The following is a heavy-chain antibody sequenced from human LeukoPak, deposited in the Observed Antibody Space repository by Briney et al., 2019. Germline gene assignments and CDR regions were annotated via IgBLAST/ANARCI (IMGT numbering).Heavy chain of an antibody. CDR2: IYYSGST. CDR3: ARGKFDSNGYYLDY. J-gene: IGHJ4*02. V-gene: IGHV4-59*12. D-gene: IGHD3-22*01. CDR1: GGSISSYY. Sequence: SETLSLTCTVSGGSISSYYWSWIRQPPGKGLEWIGYIYYSGSTNYNPSLKSRVTISVDTSKNQFSLKLSSVTAADTAVYYCARGKFDSNGYYLDYWGQGTLVTVSS.